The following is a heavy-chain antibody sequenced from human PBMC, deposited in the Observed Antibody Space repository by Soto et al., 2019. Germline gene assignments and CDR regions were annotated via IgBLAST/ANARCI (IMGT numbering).Heavy chain of an antibody. V-gene: IGHV1-3*01. J-gene: IGHJ4*02. CDR1: GGAFTSYA. CDR3: ARYPVLWFGALGY. D-gene: IGHD3-10*01. Sequence: VQLVQSGAEVKKPGASVKVTCKASGGAFTSYAMHWVRQAPGQGLEWMGWINVGNGNTEYSQKFQGRVTMTRDTSASTASMELSSLRSEDTAVYYCARYPVLWFGALGYWGQGTLVSVSS. CDR2: INVGNGNT.